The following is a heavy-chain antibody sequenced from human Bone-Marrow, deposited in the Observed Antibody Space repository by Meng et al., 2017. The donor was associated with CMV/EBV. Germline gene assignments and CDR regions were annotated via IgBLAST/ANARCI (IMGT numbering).Heavy chain of an antibody. V-gene: IGHV4-34*01. CDR2: INHSGST. J-gene: IGHJ6*02. Sequence: SFRGYYWSLIRQPPGKGLEWIGEINHSGSTNYNPSLKSRVTISVDTSKNQFSLKLSSVTAADTAVYYCARGDYDFWSGYYIYYGMDVWGQGTTVTVSS. CDR1: SFRGYY. CDR3: ARGDYDFWSGYYIYYGMDV. D-gene: IGHD3-3*01.